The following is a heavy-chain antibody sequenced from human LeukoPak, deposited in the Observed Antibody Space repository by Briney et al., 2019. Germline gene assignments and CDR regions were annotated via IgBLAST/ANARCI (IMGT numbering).Heavy chain of an antibody. V-gene: IGHV3-72*01. CDR2: VRNKPNGYTT. CDR3: TRVRHGDYFDY. D-gene: IGHD4-17*01. CDR1: GFIFSGYW. J-gene: IGHJ4*02. Sequence: PGGSLRLSCAASGFIFSGYWMTWVRQAPGKGLEWVGRVRNKPNGYTTDYGTSVKGRFTISRDDSKNSLYLQMNSLTSEDTAVYYCTRVRHGDYFDYWGQGTLVSVSS.